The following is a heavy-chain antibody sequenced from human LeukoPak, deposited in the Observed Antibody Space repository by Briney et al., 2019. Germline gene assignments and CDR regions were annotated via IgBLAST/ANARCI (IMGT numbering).Heavy chain of an antibody. CDR2: IYYSGST. CDR3: ARGEDYYDSSGSRVYYFDY. CDR1: GGSISSYY. J-gene: IGHJ4*02. D-gene: IGHD3-22*01. V-gene: IGHV4-59*01. Sequence: SETLSLTCTVSGGSISSYYWSWLRQPPGKGLEWIGYIYYSGSTNYNPSLKSRVTISVDTSKTQFSLKLSSVTAADTAVYYCARGEDYYDSSGSRVYYFDYWGQGTLVTVSS.